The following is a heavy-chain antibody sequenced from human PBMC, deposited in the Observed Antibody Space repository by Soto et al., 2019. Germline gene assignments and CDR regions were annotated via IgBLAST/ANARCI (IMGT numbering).Heavy chain of an antibody. V-gene: IGHV1-18*01. CDR1: GYTFTSYG. D-gene: IGHD3-10*01. CDR3: ATYPTLLWFGEDDPGVDAFDI. CDR2: ISAYNGNT. J-gene: IGHJ3*02. Sequence: ASVKVSCKASGYTFTSYGISWVRQAPGRGLEWMGWISAYNGNTNYAQKLQGRVTMTTDTSTSTAYMELRSLRSDDTAVYYCATYPTLLWFGEDDPGVDAFDIWGQGTMVTVSS.